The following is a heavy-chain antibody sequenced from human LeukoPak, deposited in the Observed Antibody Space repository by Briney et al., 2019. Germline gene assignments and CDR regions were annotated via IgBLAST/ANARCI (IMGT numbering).Heavy chain of an antibody. D-gene: IGHD2-8*02. CDR2: ISNSGSS. CDR3: ARAPCAGSCHDDY. CDR1: GGSISHYF. Sequence: SETLSLTCTVSGGSISHYFWSWIRQPAGKGLEWIGRISNSGSSSYNPSLKSRLTMSIDTSKNQFSLKLNSVSAADTAVYYCARAPCAGSCHDDYWGQGTLVTVSS. V-gene: IGHV4-4*07. J-gene: IGHJ4*02.